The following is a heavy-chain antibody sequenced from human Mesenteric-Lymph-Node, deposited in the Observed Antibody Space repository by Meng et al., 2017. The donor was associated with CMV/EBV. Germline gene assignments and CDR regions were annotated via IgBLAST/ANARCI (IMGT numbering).Heavy chain of an antibody. CDR1: GFTVSSYS. Sequence: GESLKISCAASGFTVSSYSMNWIRQAPGKGLEWVSSISGTTDSLYHADSVKGRFTISRDNAKNSVFLQMNSLSAEDTAVYYCARDANYDRTGYDPFDCWGQGTLVTVSS. D-gene: IGHD4/OR15-4a*01. V-gene: IGHV3-21*06. CDR3: ARDANYDRTGYDPFDC. CDR2: ISGTTDSL. J-gene: IGHJ4*02.